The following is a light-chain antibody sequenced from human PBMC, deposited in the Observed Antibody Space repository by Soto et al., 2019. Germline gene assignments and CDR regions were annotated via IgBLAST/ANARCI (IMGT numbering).Light chain of an antibody. J-gene: IGKJ2*01. Sequence: DIQMTQSPSSLSASVGDRVTITCRASQGISNYLAWFQQKPGKAPKSLIYGASSLQTGVPSKFTGSGLKFSGSGSGTDFTLTISSLQPEDFATYYCQQYYSYPYTFGQGTKLEIK. V-gene: IGKV1-16*02. CDR1: QGISNY. CDR3: QQYYSYPYT. CDR2: GAS.